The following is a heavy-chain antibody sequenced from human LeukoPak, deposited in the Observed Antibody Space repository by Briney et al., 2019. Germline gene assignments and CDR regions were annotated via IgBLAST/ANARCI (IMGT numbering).Heavy chain of an antibody. V-gene: IGHV3-53*03. Sequence: GGSLRLSCAASGFTVSTNYMNWVRQAPGKGLEWVSIIFSGGSTYYADSVKGRSTISRDNSKNTLYLQMNSLRAEDTAVYYCAREPYSSSWGNYFDYWGQGTLVTVSS. CDR3: AREPYSSSWGNYFDY. J-gene: IGHJ4*02. CDR1: GFTVSTNY. D-gene: IGHD6-13*01. CDR2: IFSGGST.